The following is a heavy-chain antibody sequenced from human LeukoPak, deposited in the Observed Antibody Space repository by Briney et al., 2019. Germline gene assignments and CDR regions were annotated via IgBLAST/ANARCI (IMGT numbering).Heavy chain of an antibody. CDR2: IYPGDSDT. D-gene: IGHD4-23*01. Sequence: GESLKISCKGSGYSFTSYWIGWVRQMPGKGLEWMGIIYPGDSDTRYSPTFQGQVTISADKSISTAYLQWSSLKASDTAMYYCARRPDYGGTNNWFDPWGQGTLVTVSS. J-gene: IGHJ5*02. CDR3: ARRPDYGGTNNWFDP. CDR1: GYSFTSYW. V-gene: IGHV5-51*01.